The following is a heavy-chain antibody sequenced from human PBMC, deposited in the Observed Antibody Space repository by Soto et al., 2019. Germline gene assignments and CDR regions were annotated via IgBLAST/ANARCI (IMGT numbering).Heavy chain of an antibody. CDR2: VSSEGGTQ. CDR3: AREAYYSGHVIGNLDL. Sequence: QVQLVESGGGVVQPGGSLRLSCAASGLTFSTYAMQWVRQAPGKGLEWVAVVSSEGGTQFYADSVKGRFTISRDNSKNSLYLQMSSLAIGDAAIYYCAREAYYSGHVIGNLDLWGRGTLVPVSS. D-gene: IGHD5-12*01. J-gene: IGHJ2*01. V-gene: IGHV3-30-3*01. CDR1: GLTFSTYA.